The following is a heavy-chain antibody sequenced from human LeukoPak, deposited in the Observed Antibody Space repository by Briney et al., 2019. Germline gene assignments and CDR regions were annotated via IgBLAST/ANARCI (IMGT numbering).Heavy chain of an antibody. CDR3: AREDDILTGYYKTDYFDY. J-gene: IGHJ4*02. CDR1: GDSVSSNSAA. Sequence: SQTLSLTCAISGDSVSSNSAAWNWIRQSPSRGLEWLGRTYYRSKWYNDYAVSVKSRITINPNTSKNQFSLQLNSVTPEDTAVYYCAREDDILTGYYKTDYFDYWGQGILVTVSS. CDR2: TYYRSKWYN. V-gene: IGHV6-1*01. D-gene: IGHD3-9*01.